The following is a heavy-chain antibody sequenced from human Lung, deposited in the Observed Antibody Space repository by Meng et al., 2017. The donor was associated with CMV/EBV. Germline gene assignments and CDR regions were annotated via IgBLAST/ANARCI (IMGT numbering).Heavy chain of an antibody. CDR2: IHSSGST. D-gene: IGHD3-10*01. CDR1: GGSISSGGYY. Sequence: QVQLQESGPGLLKPSQTLSLTCTVPGGSISSGGYYWSWIRQHPGKGLEWIGYIHSSGSTYYNPSLRSRLTISVDTSKNQFSLKLSSVTAADTAVYYCARASYGSGSPLGESWFDPWGQGTLVTVSS. CDR3: ARASYGSGSPLGESWFDP. J-gene: IGHJ5*02. V-gene: IGHV4-31*03.